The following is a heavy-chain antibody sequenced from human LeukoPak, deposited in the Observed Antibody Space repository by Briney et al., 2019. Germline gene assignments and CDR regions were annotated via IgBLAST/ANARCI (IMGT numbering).Heavy chain of an antibody. D-gene: IGHD3-22*01. V-gene: IGHV4-39*07. CDR3: ARGFPPRRNYDSSGYYSYHFDY. CDR2: IYYSGST. Sequence: SETLSLTCTVSGGSISSSSYYWGWIRQPPGKGLEWIGSIYYSGSTYYNPSLKSRVTISVDTSKNQFSLKLSSVTAADTAVYYCARGFPPRRNYDSSGYYSYHFDYWGQGTLVTVSS. CDR1: GGSISSSSYY. J-gene: IGHJ4*02.